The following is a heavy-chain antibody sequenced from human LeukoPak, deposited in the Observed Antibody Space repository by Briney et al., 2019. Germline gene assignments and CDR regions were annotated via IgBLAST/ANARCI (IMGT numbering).Heavy chain of an antibody. CDR2: ISYDGSNK. CDR3: AKLGSGIY. Sequence: GGSLRLSCAASGFTFSSYGMHWVRQAPGKGLEWVAVISYDGSNKYYADSVKGRFTISRDNSKNTLYLQMNSLRAEDTAVYYCAKLGSGIYWGQGTLVTVSS. J-gene: IGHJ4*02. D-gene: IGHD3-10*01. V-gene: IGHV3-30*18. CDR1: GFTFSSYG.